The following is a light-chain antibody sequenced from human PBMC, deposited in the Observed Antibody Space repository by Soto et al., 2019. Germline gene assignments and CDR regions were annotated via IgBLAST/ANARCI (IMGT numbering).Light chain of an antibody. Sequence: DIQMTQSPSSVSASVGDRVTITCRASQTLNNYLTWFQQKPGKAPKVLIYAASTLQSGVPSRFSGSGSGAEFTLTISSLQPEDFATYYCQQSYSSLVYTFGPGTKVDIK. CDR2: AAS. V-gene: IGKV1-39*01. CDR1: QTLNNY. J-gene: IGKJ2*01. CDR3: QQSYSSLVYT.